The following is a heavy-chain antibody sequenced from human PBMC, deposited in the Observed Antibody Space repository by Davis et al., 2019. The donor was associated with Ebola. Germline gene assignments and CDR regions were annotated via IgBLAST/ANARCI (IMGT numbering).Heavy chain of an antibody. D-gene: IGHD3-22*01. CDR3: ARHPRGSIDSSGYYYHYYYYGMDV. CDR2: IYHSGST. J-gene: IGHJ6*04. V-gene: IGHV4-4*02. Sequence: SETLSLTCAVSGGSISSSNWCCWLRPPPGKGLEWSWVIYHSGSTYYTPSLKSRFTISVDKSKNQFSLKLSSLTAADTAVYYCARHPRGSIDSSGYYYHYYYYGMDVWGKGTTVTVSS. CDR1: GGSISSSNW.